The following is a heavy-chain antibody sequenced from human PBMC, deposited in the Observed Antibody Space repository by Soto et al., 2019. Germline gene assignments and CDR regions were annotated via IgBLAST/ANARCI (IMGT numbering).Heavy chain of an antibody. CDR1: GFTFSNYV. V-gene: IGHV3-23*01. CDR2: INWNNGSI. J-gene: IGHJ4*02. Sequence: GGSLRLSCAASGFTFSNYVMTWVRQPPGKGLEWVSGINWNNGSIDYADSVKGRFTISRDNSKNTLYLQMNSLRAEDTAVYYCAKDSRVTMVRGVIIPPGYWGQGTLVTVSS. D-gene: IGHD3-10*01. CDR3: AKDSRVTMVRGVIIPPGY.